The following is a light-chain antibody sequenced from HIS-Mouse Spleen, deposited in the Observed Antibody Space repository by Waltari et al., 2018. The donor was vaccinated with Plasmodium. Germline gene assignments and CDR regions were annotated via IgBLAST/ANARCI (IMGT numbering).Light chain of an antibody. CDR3: QQYNNWPAWT. CDR2: GAS. Sequence: EIVMKHSPATLSVSPGERSTLPCRASQSVSSNLAWYQQKPGQAPRLLIYGASTRATGIPARFSGSGSGTEFTLTISSLQSEDFAVYYCQQYNNWPAWTFGQGTKVEIK. J-gene: IGKJ1*01. CDR1: QSVSSN. V-gene: IGKV3-15*01.